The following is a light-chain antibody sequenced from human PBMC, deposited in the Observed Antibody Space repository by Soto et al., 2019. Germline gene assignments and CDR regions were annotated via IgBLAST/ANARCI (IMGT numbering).Light chain of an antibody. Sequence: QSALTQPASVSGSPGQSITISCTGSSSDVGGYNYVSWYQQHPGKAPKLMICDVTYRPSGVSNRFSGSKSGNTASLTISGLQAADEADYYCSSYTSASTVVFGGGTKLTVL. CDR2: DVT. V-gene: IGLV2-14*03. CDR3: SSYTSASTVV. CDR1: SSDVGGYNY. J-gene: IGLJ2*01.